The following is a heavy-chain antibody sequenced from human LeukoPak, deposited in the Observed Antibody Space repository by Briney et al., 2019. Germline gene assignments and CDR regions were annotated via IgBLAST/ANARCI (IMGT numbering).Heavy chain of an antibody. D-gene: IGHD3-22*01. CDR1: GVSISSSSYY. J-gene: IGHJ4*02. CDR3: ARDGPYYYDSSGYLLIDY. V-gene: IGHV4-39*07. CDR2: IYYSGST. Sequence: SETLSLTCTVSGVSISSSSYYWGWIRQPPGKGLEWIGSIYYSGSTYYNPSLKSRVTISVDTSKNQFSLKLSSVAAADTAVYYCARDGPYYYDSSGYLLIDYWGQGTLVTVSS.